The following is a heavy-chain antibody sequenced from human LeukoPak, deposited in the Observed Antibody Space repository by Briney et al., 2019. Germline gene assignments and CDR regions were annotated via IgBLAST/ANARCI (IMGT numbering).Heavy chain of an antibody. Sequence: GGSLRLSCAASGFTFSSYAMHWVRQAPGKGLEWVAVISYDGSNKYYADSVKGRFTISRDNSKNTLYLQMNSLRAEDTAVYYCAKVGYKLPDYWGQGTLVTVSS. J-gene: IGHJ4*02. CDR3: AKVGYKLPDY. CDR2: ISYDGSNK. CDR1: GFTFSSYA. D-gene: IGHD2-2*02. V-gene: IGHV3-30-3*01.